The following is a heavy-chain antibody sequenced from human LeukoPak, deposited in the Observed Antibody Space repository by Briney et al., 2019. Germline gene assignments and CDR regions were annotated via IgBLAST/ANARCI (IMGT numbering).Heavy chain of an antibody. CDR1: GFTLSGYW. Sequence: GGSLRLSCAASGFTLSGYWMHWVRQAPGKGLVWVSRIKSDGITTSYADSVKGRFTISRDNSKNTLYLQMNSLRAEDTAVYYCAKDLMNSTVAATPYYYGMDVWGQGTTVTVSS. D-gene: IGHD6-19*01. CDR2: IKSDGITT. J-gene: IGHJ6*02. V-gene: IGHV3-74*01. CDR3: AKDLMNSTVAATPYYYGMDV.